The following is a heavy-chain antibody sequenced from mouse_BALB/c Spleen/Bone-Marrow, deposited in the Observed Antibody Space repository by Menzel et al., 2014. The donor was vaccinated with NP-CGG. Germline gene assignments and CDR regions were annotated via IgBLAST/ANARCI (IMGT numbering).Heavy chain of an antibody. Sequence: EVNVVESGGGLVQPGGSRKLSCAASGFTFSSLGMHWVRQAPEKGLEWVAYISSGSSTIYYADTVKGRFTTSRDNPKNTLFLQMTSLRSEDTAMYYCASRAYWGQGTLVTVPA. V-gene: IGHV5-17*02. CDR1: GFTFSSLG. CDR2: ISSGSSTI. CDR3: ASRAY. J-gene: IGHJ3*01.